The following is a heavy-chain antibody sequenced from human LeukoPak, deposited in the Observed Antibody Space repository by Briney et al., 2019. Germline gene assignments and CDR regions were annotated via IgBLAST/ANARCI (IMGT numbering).Heavy chain of an antibody. Sequence: SETLSLTCAVSGGSISSGGYSWSWIRQPPGKGLEWIGYIYYSGSTYYNPSLKSRFTISVDTSKNQFSLKLSSVTAADTAVYYCARGAYDFWSGYGYYYYMDVWGKGTTVTVSS. D-gene: IGHD3-3*01. CDR2: IYYSGST. V-gene: IGHV4-30-4*07. J-gene: IGHJ6*03. CDR1: GGSISSGGYS. CDR3: ARGAYDFWSGYGYYYYMDV.